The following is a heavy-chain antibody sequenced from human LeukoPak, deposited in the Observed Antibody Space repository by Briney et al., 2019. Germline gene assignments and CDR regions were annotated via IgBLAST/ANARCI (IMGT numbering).Heavy chain of an antibody. CDR3: ARGQAAVASEGFDY. CDR2: IKHSESS. V-gene: IGHV4-34*01. D-gene: IGHD6-19*01. Sequence: TLSLTCAVYGGSFSGYYWTWIRQPPGKGQEWIGEIKHSESSGNNPSLKSRVTISVDTSKNQFSLKLSSVTAADTAVYYCARGQAAVASEGFDYWGKGTLVT. J-gene: IGHJ4*02. CDR1: GGSFSGYY.